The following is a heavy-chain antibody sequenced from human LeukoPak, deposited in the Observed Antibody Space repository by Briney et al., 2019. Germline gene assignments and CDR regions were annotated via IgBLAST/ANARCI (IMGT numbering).Heavy chain of an antibody. CDR1: GGSFSGYY. J-gene: IGHJ4*02. CDR3: ARGERFEKYYFDY. D-gene: IGHD3-10*01. CDR2: INHSGST. V-gene: IGHV4-34*01. Sequence: SETLSLTRAVYGGSFSGYYWSWIRQPPGKGLEWIGEINHSGSTNYNPSLKSRVTISVDTSKNQFSLKLSSVTAADTAVYYCARGERFEKYYFDYWGQGTLVTVSS.